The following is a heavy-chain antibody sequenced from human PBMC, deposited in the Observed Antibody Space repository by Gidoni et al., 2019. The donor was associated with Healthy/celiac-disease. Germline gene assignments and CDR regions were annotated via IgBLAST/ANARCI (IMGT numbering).Heavy chain of an antibody. J-gene: IGHJ6*02. Sequence: QVQLVQSGAEVKKPGASVKVSCKASGYTFTSYGISWVRQAPGQGLEWMGWLSAYNGNTNYAQKLQGRVTMTTDTSTSTAYMELRSLRSDDTAVYYCARVYSSSWYGVDYYYYYGMDVWGQGTTVTVSS. V-gene: IGHV1-18*04. CDR1: GYTFTSYG. CDR2: LSAYNGNT. CDR3: ARVYSSSWYGVDYYYYYGMDV. D-gene: IGHD6-13*01.